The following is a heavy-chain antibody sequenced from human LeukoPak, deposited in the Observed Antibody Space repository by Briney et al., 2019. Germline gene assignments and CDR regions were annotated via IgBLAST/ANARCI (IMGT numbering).Heavy chain of an antibody. CDR1: GFTFSSYR. CDR2: IDSSGTYI. Sequence: GGSLRLSCAASGFTFSSYRMNWVRQAPGKGPEWVSSIDSSGTYIYYADSVKGRFTISRDNSKNTLFLQMNSLRADDTAVYYCARGVPFYYWGQGTLVTVSS. CDR3: ARGVPFYY. V-gene: IGHV3-21*04. J-gene: IGHJ4*02.